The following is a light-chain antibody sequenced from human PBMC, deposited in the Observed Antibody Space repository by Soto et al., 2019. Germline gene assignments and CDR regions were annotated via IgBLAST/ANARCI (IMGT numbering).Light chain of an antibody. Sequence: DIVMTQSPEPLDVSLGERATINCKSSQSLLYRSNNKNYFAWYQQKAGQAPELLIYWASTRESGVPDRFSGSGSGTNFTLTISNLQAEDAALYYCQQYYSIPLSFGGGTKVEIK. CDR2: WAS. V-gene: IGKV4-1*01. CDR1: QSLLYRSNNKNY. CDR3: QQYYSIPLS. J-gene: IGKJ4*01.